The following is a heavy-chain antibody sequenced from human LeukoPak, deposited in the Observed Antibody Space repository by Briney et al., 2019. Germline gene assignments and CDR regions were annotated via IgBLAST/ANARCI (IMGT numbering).Heavy chain of an antibody. CDR3: ARDHSYRADY. V-gene: IGHV3-7*01. CDR2: INQDESKK. J-gene: IGHJ4*02. D-gene: IGHD2-21*01. CDR1: GFTLSNDW. Sequence: GGSLRLSCAASGFTLSNDWMCWVRQAPRKGREWVANINQDESKKYYADSVKGRFTISRDNAKNSLYLQMSSLTAEDTAIYYCARDHSYRADYWGQGTLVTVSS.